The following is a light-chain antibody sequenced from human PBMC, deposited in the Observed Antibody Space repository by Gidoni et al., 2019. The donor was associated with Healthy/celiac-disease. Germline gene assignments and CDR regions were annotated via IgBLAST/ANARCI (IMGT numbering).Light chain of an antibody. CDR3: ESYDSSHVV. V-gene: IGLV1-40*01. J-gene: IGLJ2*01. CDR2: GNS. CDR1: RSNIGAGYD. Sequence: QSVLTQPPSVSAAPSQRVTISCTGSRSNIGAGYDVHWYQKLRRTAPILLIYGNSKRPSGVPDRFSGSKGGTAASLASTGLQAEDEADYYCESYDSSHVVFGGGTKLTVL.